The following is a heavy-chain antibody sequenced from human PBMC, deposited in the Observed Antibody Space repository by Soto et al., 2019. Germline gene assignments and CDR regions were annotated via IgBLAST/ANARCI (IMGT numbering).Heavy chain of an antibody. D-gene: IGHD3-22*01. Sequence: QVQLQESGPGLVKPSQTLSLTCTVSGDSVSGGDSYCSWIRQPPGKALEWIGYTSFSGYTSYTPSLKSRVTISVDMSKSQFSLRLTSVTAADTAIYYCVRGGNPYHYATSGPGTFDKWGQGTLVSVSS. CDR1: GDSVSGGDSY. V-gene: IGHV4-30-4*01. J-gene: IGHJ4*02. CDR3: VRGGNPYHYATSGPGTFDK. CDR2: TSFSGYT.